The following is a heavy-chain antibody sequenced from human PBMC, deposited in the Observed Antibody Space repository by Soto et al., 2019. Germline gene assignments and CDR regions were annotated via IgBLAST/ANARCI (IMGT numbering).Heavy chain of an antibody. CDR2: ISSSSSTI. D-gene: IGHD2-21*01. J-gene: IGHJ6*03. CDR1: GFTFSSYS. CDR3: ARYSFTSVDYYYYYMYF. V-gene: IGHV3-48*01. Sequence: GGSLRLSCAASGFTFSSYSMNWVRQAPGKGLEWVSYISSSSSTIYYADSVKGRFTISRDNAKNPLYLQMNSLRAEDTAVYYCARYSFTSVDYYYYYMYFWGQGTTVTVSS.